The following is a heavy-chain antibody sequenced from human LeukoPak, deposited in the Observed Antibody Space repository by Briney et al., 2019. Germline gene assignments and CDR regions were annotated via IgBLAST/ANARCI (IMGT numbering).Heavy chain of an antibody. D-gene: IGHD2-21*01. CDR1: GYTLTDLS. J-gene: IGHJ4*02. CDR2: FDSDDGET. CDR3: ARGGDTYSHPVEYYFDY. V-gene: IGHV1-24*01. Sequence: ASVKVSCKVSGYTLTDLSMHWVRQAPGKGLEWMGVFDSDDGETIYAHKFQGRVTMTEDTSTDTAYMELSSLSSEDTAVYYCARGGDTYSHPVEYYFDYWGQGTLVTVSS.